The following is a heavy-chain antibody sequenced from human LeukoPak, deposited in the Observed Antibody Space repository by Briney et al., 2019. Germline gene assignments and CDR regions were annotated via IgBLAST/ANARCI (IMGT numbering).Heavy chain of an antibody. CDR3: ARSYPFDY. CDR1: GYTFTSYG. V-gene: IGHV1-18*01. D-gene: IGHD1-26*01. Sequence: ASVKVSCKASGYTFTSYGINWERQAPGQGLEWMGWINAYNGNTNYAEKLQGRVTMTTDTSTSTAYMELRSLRSDDTAVYYCARSYPFDYWGQGTLVTVSS. J-gene: IGHJ4*02. CDR2: INAYNGNT.